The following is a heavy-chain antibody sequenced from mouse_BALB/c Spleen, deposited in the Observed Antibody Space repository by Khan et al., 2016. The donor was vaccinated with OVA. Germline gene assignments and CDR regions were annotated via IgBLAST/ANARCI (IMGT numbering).Heavy chain of an antibody. V-gene: IGHV5-17*02. CDR1: GFTFSSYG. Sequence: EVELVESGGGLVQPGGSRKLSCAASGFTFSSYGMHWVRQAPEKGLEWVAYISGDSSTIYYADTVKGRFTISRDNPKDTLFLQRTSLMSHDTAMYYCATSYYYGYYFDYWGPGTTLTVSS. D-gene: IGHD1-1*01. CDR3: ATSYYYGYYFDY. CDR2: ISGDSSTI. J-gene: IGHJ2*01.